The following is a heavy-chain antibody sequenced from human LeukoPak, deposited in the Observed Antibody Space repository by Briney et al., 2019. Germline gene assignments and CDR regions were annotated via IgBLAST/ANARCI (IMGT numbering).Heavy chain of an antibody. Sequence: GGSLRLSCAASGFTFSSYSMNWVRQAPGKGLEWVSSISGSSSYIYYADSVKGRFTISRDNAKNSLYLQMNSLRAEDTAVYYCAKGRGRVVTPPDYWGQGTLVTVSS. D-gene: IGHD3-3*01. CDR1: GFTFSSYS. CDR3: AKGRGRVVTPPDY. J-gene: IGHJ4*02. V-gene: IGHV3-21*01. CDR2: ISGSSSYI.